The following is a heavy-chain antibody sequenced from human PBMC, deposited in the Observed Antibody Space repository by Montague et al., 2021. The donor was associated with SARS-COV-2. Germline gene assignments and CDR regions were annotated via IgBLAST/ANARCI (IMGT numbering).Heavy chain of an antibody. D-gene: IGHD3-10*01. V-gene: IGHV3-30-3*01. CDR3: AGGLLWFGEFGY. CDR2: ISYDGSNK. Sequence: SLRLSCAASGFTFSSYAMHWVRQAPGKGLEWVAVISYDGSNKYYADSVKGRFTISRDNSKNTLYLQMNSLRAEDTAVYYCAGGLLWFGEFGYWGQGTLVIVSS. J-gene: IGHJ4*02. CDR1: GFTFSSYA.